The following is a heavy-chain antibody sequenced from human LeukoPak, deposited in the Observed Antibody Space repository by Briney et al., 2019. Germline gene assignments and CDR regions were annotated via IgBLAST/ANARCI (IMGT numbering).Heavy chain of an antibody. CDR1: GGSISSYY. CDR2: IYSRAST. J-gene: IGHJ4*02. V-gene: IGHV4-59*01. Sequence: PSETLSLTCTVSGGSISSYYGRWLRQPPGKGREGIEYIYSRASTNYNPSLKSRVTISVDTSKNQFSLKLSSVTAADTAVYYCARRGGDSSGNFDYWGQGTLVTVSS. D-gene: IGHD3-22*01. CDR3: ARRGGDSSGNFDY.